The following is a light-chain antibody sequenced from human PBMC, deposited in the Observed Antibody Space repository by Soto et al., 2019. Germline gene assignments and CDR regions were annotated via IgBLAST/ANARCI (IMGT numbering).Light chain of an antibody. J-gene: IGLJ1*01. CDR3: SSYTSSTTYV. V-gene: IGLV2-18*02. CDR2: EVS. CDR1: SSDVGSYNR. Sequence: QSVLTQPPSVSGSPGQSVTISCTGTSSDVGSYNRVSWYQQPPGTAPKLMIYEVSNRPSGVPDRFSGSKSGNTASLTIFGLQAEDEADYYCSSYTSSTTYVFGTGTKFPVL.